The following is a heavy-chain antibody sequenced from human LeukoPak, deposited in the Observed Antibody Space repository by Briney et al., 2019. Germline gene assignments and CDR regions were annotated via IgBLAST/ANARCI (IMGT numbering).Heavy chain of an antibody. D-gene: IGHD3-22*01. CDR3: AREAKDYYDSSGYYYVFDY. J-gene: IGHJ4*02. V-gene: IGHV1-18*01. Sequence: ASVKVSCKASGYTFTSYGISWVRQAPGQGLEWMGWISAYNGNTNYVQKLQGRVTMTTDTSTSTAYMELRSLRSDDTAVYYCAREAKDYYDSSGYYYVFDYWGQGTLVTVSS. CDR1: GYTFTSYG. CDR2: ISAYNGNT.